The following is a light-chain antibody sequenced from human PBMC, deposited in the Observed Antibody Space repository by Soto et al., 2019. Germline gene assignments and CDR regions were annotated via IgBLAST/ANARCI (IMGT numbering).Light chain of an antibody. CDR2: WAS. CDR1: QSVLYSSNNKNY. Sequence: DIVMTQSPDSLAVSLGERATINCKSSQSVLYSSNNKNYLAWYQQKPGQPPKLLIHWASTRESGVPDRFSGSGSGTDFTLSISSLQAEDVAVYYCQQYYSPPLTFGGGTKVDIK. CDR3: QQYYSPPLT. J-gene: IGKJ4*01. V-gene: IGKV4-1*01.